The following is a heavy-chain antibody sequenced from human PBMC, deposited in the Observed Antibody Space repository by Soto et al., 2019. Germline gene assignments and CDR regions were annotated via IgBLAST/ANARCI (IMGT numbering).Heavy chain of an antibody. CDR3: ARLLRFLDWHSRDGLEV. CDR1: GGTFSTYA. J-gene: IGHJ6*02. CDR2: IIPMFTTP. Sequence: QVQLVQSEAEVKRPGSSVKVSCKASGGTFSTYAISWVRQAPGQGLEWMGGIIPMFTTPNYAQKFQSRLTLTADESQTTAYMELNSRKSEDTAVYYCARLLRFLDWHSRDGLEVWGQGTTVTVSS. V-gene: IGHV1-69*01. D-gene: IGHD3-3*01.